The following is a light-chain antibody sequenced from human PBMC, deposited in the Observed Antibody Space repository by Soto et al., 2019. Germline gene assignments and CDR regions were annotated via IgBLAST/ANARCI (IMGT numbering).Light chain of an antibody. CDR2: EVT. J-gene: IGLJ2*01. V-gene: IGLV2-8*01. CDR3: SSYGGDNNWGV. Sequence: QSALTQPPSASGSPGQSVTSSCTGTSSDVGGYNYVSWYQQQSGKTPKLIIYEVTKRPSGVPDRFSGSKSGNTASLTVSGLQAEDEADYYCSSYGGDNNWGVFGGGTQLTVL. CDR1: SSDVGGYNY.